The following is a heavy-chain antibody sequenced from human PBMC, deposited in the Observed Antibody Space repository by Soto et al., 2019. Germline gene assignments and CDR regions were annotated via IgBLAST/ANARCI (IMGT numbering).Heavy chain of an antibody. V-gene: IGHV1-24*01. J-gene: IGHJ4*02. D-gene: IGHD1-1*01. CDR3: ATVRRTGFDY. CDR2: FDPEDGET. Sequence: ASVKVSCKVSGYTLTELSMHWVRQAPAKGLEWMGGFDPEDGETIYAQKFQGRVTMTEDTSTDTAYTELSSLRSEDTAMYYCATVRRTGFDYWGQGTLVTVSS. CDR1: GYTLTELS.